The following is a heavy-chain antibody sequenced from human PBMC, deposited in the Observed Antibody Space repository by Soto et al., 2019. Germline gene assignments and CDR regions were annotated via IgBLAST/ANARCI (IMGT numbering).Heavy chain of an antibody. Sequence: QVQLVQSGAEVKKPGSSVKVSCKASGGTFSSYAISWVRQAPGQGLEWMGGIIPIFGTANYAQKFQGRVTITADESTSTAYMELSSLRSEDTAVYYCAHHPSRYSSSWRHPNFDYWGQGTLVTVSS. CDR2: IIPIFGTA. CDR1: GGTFSSYA. D-gene: IGHD6-13*01. CDR3: AHHPSRYSSSWRHPNFDY. J-gene: IGHJ4*02. V-gene: IGHV1-69*01.